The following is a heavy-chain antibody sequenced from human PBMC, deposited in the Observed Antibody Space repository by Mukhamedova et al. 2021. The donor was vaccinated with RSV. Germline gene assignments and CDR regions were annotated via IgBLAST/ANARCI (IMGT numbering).Heavy chain of an antibody. V-gene: IGHV3-23*01. CDR2: ISGSGEGT. Sequence: GKGLEWVSSISGSGEGTYYADSVKGRLTISRDNSKSTVYLQMNSLRPEDTAVYYCAKDSGFLPNYFDNWGQGTLVTVSS. J-gene: IGHJ4*02. D-gene: IGHD5-12*01. CDR3: AKDSGFLPNYFDN.